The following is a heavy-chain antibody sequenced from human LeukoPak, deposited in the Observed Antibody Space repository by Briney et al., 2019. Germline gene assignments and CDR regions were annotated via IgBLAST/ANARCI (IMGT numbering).Heavy chain of an antibody. CDR1: GGSFSGYY. J-gene: IGHJ6*02. D-gene: IGHD2-2*01. V-gene: IGHV4-34*01. Sequence: PSETLSLTCAPYGGSFSGYYWRWIRQPPGKGLEWIGEINHSGSTNYNPSLKSRVTISVDTSKNQFSLKLSSVTAADTAVYYCASLPRKNIVVVPAATDYYGMDVWGQGTTVTVSS. CDR3: ASLPRKNIVVVPAATDYYGMDV. CDR2: INHSGST.